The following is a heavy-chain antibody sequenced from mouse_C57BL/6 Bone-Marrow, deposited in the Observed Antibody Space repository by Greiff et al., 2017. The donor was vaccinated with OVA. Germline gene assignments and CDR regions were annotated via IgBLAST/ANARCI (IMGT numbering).Heavy chain of an antibody. D-gene: IGHD1-1*01. CDR2: IYPGDGDT. CDR1: GYAFSSYW. V-gene: IGHV1-80*01. Sequence: QVQLQQSGAELVKPGASVKISCKASGYAFSSYWMNWVKQRPGKGLEWIGQIYPGDGDTNYNGKFKGKATLTADKSSSTAYMQLSSLTSEDSAVYFCARNGSSPRYWYFDVWGTGTTVTVSS. CDR3: ARNGSSPRYWYFDV. J-gene: IGHJ1*03.